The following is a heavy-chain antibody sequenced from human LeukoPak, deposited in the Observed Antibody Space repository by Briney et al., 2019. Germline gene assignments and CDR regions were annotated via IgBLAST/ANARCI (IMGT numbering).Heavy chain of an antibody. CDR3: AANFDF. Sequence: GGSLRLSCAASGFTFSNYGMHWVRQAPGRGLEWVADIWYDGSTKYYADSVKGRFTISRDNSKNMLYLQMNSLRAEDTAVYYCAANFDFWGQGTLVTVSS. CDR2: IWYDGSTK. CDR1: GFTFSNYG. J-gene: IGHJ4*02. V-gene: IGHV3-33*01.